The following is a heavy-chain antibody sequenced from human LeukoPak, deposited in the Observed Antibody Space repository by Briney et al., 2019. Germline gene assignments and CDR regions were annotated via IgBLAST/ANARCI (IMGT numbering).Heavy chain of an antibody. D-gene: IGHD3-16*01. CDR1: GVSLSSYY. Sequence: SETLSLTCTVSGVSLSSYYCSWIRQPAGKGLEWIGRIYTSGSTIYNPSLKSRVTMSVDTSKNQFSLKLSSVTAADTAVYFCARESADYVRGSFSDYWGQGILVTVSS. CDR2: IYTSGST. J-gene: IGHJ4*02. V-gene: IGHV4-4*07. CDR3: ARESADYVRGSFSDY.